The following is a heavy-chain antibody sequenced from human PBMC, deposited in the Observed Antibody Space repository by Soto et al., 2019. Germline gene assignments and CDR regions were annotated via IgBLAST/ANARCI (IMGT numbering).Heavy chain of an antibody. D-gene: IGHD4-17*01. CDR2: IGSSSTYI. CDR1: GFTFSSYS. V-gene: IGHV3-21*01. J-gene: IGHJ6*02. CDR3: ARVDSGDDYYYGMDV. Sequence: EVQLVESGGGLVKPGGSLRLSCAASGFTFSSYSMNWVRQAPGKGLEWVSSIGSSSTYIYYADSVKCRFTISRDNAKNSLYLQLNSLRAEATAAYYCARVDSGDDYYYGMDVWGQGTTVTVSS.